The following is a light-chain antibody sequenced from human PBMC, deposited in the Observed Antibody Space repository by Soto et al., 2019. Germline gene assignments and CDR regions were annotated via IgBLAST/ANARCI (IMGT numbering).Light chain of an antibody. Sequence: VLTQSPATLSVSPCEGATLSGRASQSVDNNLAWYQQKPGQAPRLLIYGASSRATGVPDRFSGSGSGTDFTLTISRLEPEDFAVYFCHHYASTFGQGTKVDI. CDR2: GAS. CDR3: HHYAST. CDR1: QSVDNN. V-gene: IGKV3-20*01. J-gene: IGKJ1*01.